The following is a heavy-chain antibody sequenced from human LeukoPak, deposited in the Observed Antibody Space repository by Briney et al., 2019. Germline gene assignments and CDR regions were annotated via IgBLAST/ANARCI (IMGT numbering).Heavy chain of an antibody. CDR1: GYTLTSYG. Sequence: ASVKVSCKASGYTLTSYGISWVRQAPGHGLEWMGWISAYNGNTKYAQKLLGRVTMTIDTSTSTAYMELRSLRSDDTAVYYCAKDLYSRRVNYYGSGSYASWGQGTLVTVSS. CDR2: ISAYNGNT. D-gene: IGHD3-10*01. V-gene: IGHV1-18*01. J-gene: IGHJ5*02. CDR3: AKDLYSRRVNYYGSGSYAS.